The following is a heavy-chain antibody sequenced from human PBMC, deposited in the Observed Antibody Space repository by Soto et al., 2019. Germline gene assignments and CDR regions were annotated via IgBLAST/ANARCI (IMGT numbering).Heavy chain of an antibody. Sequence: PSESLSLTCTVSGGSISSGGYYWSWIRQHPGKGLEWIGYIYYSGSTYYNPSLKSRVTISVDTSKNQFSLKLSSVAAADTAVYYCARGYSVFFDYWGQGTLVTVSS. CDR1: GGSISSGGYY. CDR2: IYYSGST. J-gene: IGHJ4*02. CDR3: ARGYSVFFDY. V-gene: IGHV4-31*03. D-gene: IGHD5-12*01.